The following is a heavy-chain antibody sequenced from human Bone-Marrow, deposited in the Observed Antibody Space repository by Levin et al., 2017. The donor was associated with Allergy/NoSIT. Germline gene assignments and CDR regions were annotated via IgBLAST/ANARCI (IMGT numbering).Heavy chain of an antibody. CDR2: ITGDGTVT. J-gene: IGHJ4*02. CDR3: GKDRWVGVIDE. V-gene: IGHV3-23*01. CDR1: GFIFNNYA. D-gene: IGHD3-10*01. Sequence: GESLKISCAASGFIFNNYAMTWVRQAPGKGLEWVSSITGDGTVTSYADSVKGRFTISRDKSKNTLYLQKNSLRAGDTAVYYCGKDRWVGVIDEWGQGTLVIVSS.